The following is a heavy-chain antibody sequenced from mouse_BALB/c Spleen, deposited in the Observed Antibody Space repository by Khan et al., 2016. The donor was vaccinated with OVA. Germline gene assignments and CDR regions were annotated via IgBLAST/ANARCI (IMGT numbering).Heavy chain of an antibody. Sequence: QVQLKQSGAELARPGASVKMSCKASGYTFTSYTMHWVKQRPGQGLEWIGYINPSSNYTNSNQKFKDKATLTADKSSSPAYMQLSSLTSEDSAVYYCARERAYYRNDGWFAYWGQGTLVTVS. CDR2: INPSSNYT. CDR1: GYTFTSYT. V-gene: IGHV1-4*01. CDR3: ARERAYYRNDGWFAY. J-gene: IGHJ3*01. D-gene: IGHD2-14*01.